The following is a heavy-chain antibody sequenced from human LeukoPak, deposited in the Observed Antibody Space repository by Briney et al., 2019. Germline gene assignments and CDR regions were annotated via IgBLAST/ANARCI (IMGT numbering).Heavy chain of an antibody. CDR3: ASFGGSGYYPNLDY. CDR1: GGTFNSYG. J-gene: IGHJ4*02. CDR2: IIPILGIA. V-gene: IGHV1-69*04. Sequence: GASVTVSFKASGGTFNSYGISWVRQAPGQGREWMGRIIPILGIANYAQKFQGRVTITADKSTSTAYMELSSLRSEDTAVYYCASFGGSGYYPNLDYWGQGTLVTVSS. D-gene: IGHD3-22*01.